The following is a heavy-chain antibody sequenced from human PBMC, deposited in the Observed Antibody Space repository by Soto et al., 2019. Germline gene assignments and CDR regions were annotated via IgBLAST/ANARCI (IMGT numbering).Heavy chain of an antibody. CDR3: ARGPWTDSSSSTSNYYYYYMDV. CDR2: IWYDGSNK. J-gene: IGHJ6*03. V-gene: IGHV3-33*01. D-gene: IGHD6-6*01. CDR1: GFTFSSYG. Sequence: GGSLRLSCAASGFTFSSYGMHWVRQAPGKGLEWVAVIWYDGSNKYYADSVKGRFTISRDNSKNTLYLQMNSLRAEDTAVYYCARGPWTDSSSSTSNYYYYYMDVWGKGTTVTVSS.